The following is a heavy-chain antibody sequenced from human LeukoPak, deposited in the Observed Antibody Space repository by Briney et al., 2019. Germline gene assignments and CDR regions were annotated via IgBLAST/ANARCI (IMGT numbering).Heavy chain of an antibody. J-gene: IGHJ5*02. Sequence: ALVKVSCKASGYTFSSYVMHWVRQAPGQRLEWMGWINTGNGNTQYSQKFQGRITITRDTSATTAYMELSSLRSEDTAVYYCARDYSGWSNYFGPWGQGTLVTVSS. D-gene: IGHD6-19*01. CDR1: GYTFSSYV. V-gene: IGHV1-3*04. CDR3: ARDYSGWSNYFGP. CDR2: INTGNGNT.